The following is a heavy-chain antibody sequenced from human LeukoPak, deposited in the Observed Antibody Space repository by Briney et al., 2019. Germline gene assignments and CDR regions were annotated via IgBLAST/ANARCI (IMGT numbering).Heavy chain of an antibody. D-gene: IGHD4-17*01. J-gene: IGHJ4*02. CDR2: INYSGNT. Sequence: SETLSLTCTVSGDSISSYYWSWIRQPPGKGLEWMGYINYSGNTNYNPSLKSRVTISVDTSKNQFSLRLTSVTAADTAVYYCAREGRQDYVYFDCWGQGTLVTASS. V-gene: IGHV4-59*01. CDR3: AREGRQDYVYFDC. CDR1: GDSISSYY.